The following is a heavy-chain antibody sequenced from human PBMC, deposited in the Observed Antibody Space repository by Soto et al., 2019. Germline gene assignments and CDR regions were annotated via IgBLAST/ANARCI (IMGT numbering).Heavy chain of an antibody. Sequence: SETLSLTCAVYGGSFSGYYWSWIRQPPGKGLEWIGEINHSGSTNYNPSLKSRVTISVDTSKNQFSLKLSSVTAADTAVYYCVYGDYPAEYFQHWGQGTLVTVS. D-gene: IGHD4-17*01. J-gene: IGHJ1*01. CDR3: VYGDYPAEYFQH. V-gene: IGHV4-34*03. CDR2: INHSGST. CDR1: GGSFSGYY.